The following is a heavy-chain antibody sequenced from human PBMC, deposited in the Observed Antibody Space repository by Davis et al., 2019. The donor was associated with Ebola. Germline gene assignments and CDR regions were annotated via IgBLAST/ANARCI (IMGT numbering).Heavy chain of an antibody. CDR1: GNSFTSHW. V-gene: IGHV5-51*01. J-gene: IGHJ6*04. CDR2: IYPGDSDT. Sequence: PGGSLRLSCKDSGNSFTSHWIGWVRQMPGKGLEWMGIIYPGDSDTRYSPSFQDQVTISADKSINTAYLQWSSLKASDTAIYYCARRGYNSALWGMDVWGKGTTVTVSS. CDR3: ARRGYNSALWGMDV. D-gene: IGHD3-22*01.